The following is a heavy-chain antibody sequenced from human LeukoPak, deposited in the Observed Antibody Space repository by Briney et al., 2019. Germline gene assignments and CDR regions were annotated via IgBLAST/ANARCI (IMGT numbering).Heavy chain of an antibody. CDR3: ARREGATPGVDY. Sequence: GASVKVSCKASGYTFTSYGISWVRQAPGQGLEWMGRIIPILGIANYAQKFQGRVTITADKSTSTAYMELSSLRSEDTAVYYCARREGATPGVDYWGQGTLVTVSS. CDR1: GYTFTSYG. CDR2: IIPILGIA. V-gene: IGHV1-69*04. J-gene: IGHJ4*02. D-gene: IGHD1-26*01.